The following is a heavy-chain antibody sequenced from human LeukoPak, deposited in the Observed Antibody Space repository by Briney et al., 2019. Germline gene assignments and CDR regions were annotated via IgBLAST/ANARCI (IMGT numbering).Heavy chain of an antibody. CDR1: GFTFSSYC. D-gene: IGHD2-8*02. CDR3: AKDSCTGGSCYCFDY. J-gene: IGHJ4*02. Sequence: GRSLRLSSAASGFTFSSYCMHCVRQAPGKWLEWVAFIRYDGNNKYYADSVKGRFTISRDNFRNTLYLQMNSLRAEDTAVYYCAKDSCTGGSCYCFDYWGQGTLVTVSS. V-gene: IGHV3-30*02. CDR2: IRYDGNNK.